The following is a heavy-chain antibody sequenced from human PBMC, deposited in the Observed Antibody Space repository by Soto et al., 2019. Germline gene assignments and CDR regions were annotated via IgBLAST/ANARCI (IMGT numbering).Heavy chain of an antibody. CDR3: ARDPLAYSSGWYADYYYGMDV. J-gene: IGHJ6*02. CDR2: INAGNGNT. V-gene: IGHV1-3*01. Sequence: ASVKVSCKASGYTFTSYAMHWVRQAPGQRLEWMGWINAGNGNTKYSQKFQGRVTITRDTSASTAYMELSSLRSEDTAVYYCARDPLAYSSGWYADYYYGMDVWGQGTTVTVSS. CDR1: GYTFTSYA. D-gene: IGHD6-19*01.